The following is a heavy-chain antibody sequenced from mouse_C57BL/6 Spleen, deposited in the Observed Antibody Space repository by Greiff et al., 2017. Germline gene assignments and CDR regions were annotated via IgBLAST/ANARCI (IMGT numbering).Heavy chain of an antibody. CDR3: ARWGDGSSYLHYAMDY. V-gene: IGHV1-63*01. Sequence: QVQLKESGAELVRPGTSVKMSCKASGYTFANYWIGWAKQRPGHGLEWIGDIYPGGGYTNYNEKFKGKATLTADKSSSTAYMQFSSLTSEDSAIYYCARWGDGSSYLHYAMDYWGQGTSVTVSS. CDR1: GYTFANYW. CDR2: IYPGGGYT. D-gene: IGHD1-1*01. J-gene: IGHJ4*01.